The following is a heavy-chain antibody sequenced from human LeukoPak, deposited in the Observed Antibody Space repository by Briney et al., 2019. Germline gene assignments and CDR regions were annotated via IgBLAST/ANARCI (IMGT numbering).Heavy chain of an antibody. D-gene: IGHD3-10*01. Sequence: SGGSLRLSCAASGFTFSSYGMHWVRQAPGKGLEWVAFIRYDGSNKYYADSVKGRFTISRDNSKNTLYLQMNSLRAEDTAVYYCAKVAAGSRGSGSYPYYMDVWGKGTTVTIPS. CDR2: IRYDGSNK. V-gene: IGHV3-30*02. J-gene: IGHJ6*03. CDR3: AKVAAGSRGSGSYPYYMDV. CDR1: GFTFSSYG.